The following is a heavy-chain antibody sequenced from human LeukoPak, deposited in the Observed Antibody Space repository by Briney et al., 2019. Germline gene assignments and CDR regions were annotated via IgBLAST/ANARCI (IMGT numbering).Heavy chain of an antibody. CDR2: INPNSGGT. D-gene: IGHD3-3*01. CDR3: ARTYYDFWSGKTGWFDP. CDR1: GYTFTGYY. Sequence: ASVKVSCKASGYTFTGYYMHWVRQAPGQGLEWMGWINPNSGGTNYAQKFQGRVTMTRDTSISTAYMELSRLRSDDTAVYYCARTYYDFWSGKTGWFDPWGQGTLVTVSS. V-gene: IGHV1-2*02. J-gene: IGHJ5*02.